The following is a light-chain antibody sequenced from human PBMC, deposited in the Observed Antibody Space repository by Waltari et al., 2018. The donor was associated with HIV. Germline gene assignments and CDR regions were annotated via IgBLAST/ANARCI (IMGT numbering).Light chain of an antibody. CDR3: FAYAGQTTYVS. V-gene: IGLV2-23*02. CDR1: GTDIGAYTY. J-gene: IGLJ2*01. Sequence: QSPLTQPASVSGSPGQSLRISCSGTGTDIGAYTYVSWYQQRPVGAPKLILYDVNERPAGVSDWVSVSKSGITASLTTSGLQAEDEADYSGFAYAGQTTYVSFGGGTKVTVL. CDR2: DVN.